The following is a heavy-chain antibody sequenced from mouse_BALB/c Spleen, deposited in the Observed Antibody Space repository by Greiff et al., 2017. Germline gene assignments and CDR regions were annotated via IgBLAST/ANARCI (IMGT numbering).Heavy chain of an antibody. D-gene: IGHD2-3*01. CDR1: GYTFTSYW. CDR3: ASYDWFGY. CDR2: INPSTGYT. J-gene: IGHJ3*01. V-gene: IGHV1-7*01. Sequence: VQLQQSGAELVKPGASVKMSCTASGYTFTSYWMHWVKQRPGQGLEWIGYINPSTGYTEYNQKFKDKATLTADKSSSTAYMQLSSLTSEDSAVYYCASYDWFGYWGQGTLVTVSA.